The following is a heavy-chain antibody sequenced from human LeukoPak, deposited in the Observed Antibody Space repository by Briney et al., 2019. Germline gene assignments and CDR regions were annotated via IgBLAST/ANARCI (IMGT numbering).Heavy chain of an antibody. J-gene: IGHJ4*02. CDR1: GVSVGSAGYY. CDR3: AWSQSQSGSYRYYFAY. D-gene: IGHD1-26*01. V-gene: IGHV4-61*08. Sequence: PSETLSLTCSVSGVSVGSAGYYWTWIRQPPGKGLEWIGYMYYTANSSYNPFLKSRVTMSLDPSQNEFSLRLTSVTAADTAVYYCAWSQSQSGSYRYYFAYWGQGILVTVSS. CDR2: MYYTANS.